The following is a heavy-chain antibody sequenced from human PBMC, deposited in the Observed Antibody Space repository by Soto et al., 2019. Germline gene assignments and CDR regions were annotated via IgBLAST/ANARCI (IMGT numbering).Heavy chain of an antibody. CDR2: IRSKAYGGTT. Sequence: GGSLRLSCTASGFTFGDYAMSWFRQAPGKGLEWVGFIRSKAYGGTTEYAASVKCRFTISRADSKSIAYLQMNSLKTEDTAVYFCTRASYTPPIEYYFDYWGQGTLVTVSS. D-gene: IGHD2-15*01. V-gene: IGHV3-49*03. CDR1: GFTFGDYA. CDR3: TRASYTPPIEYYFDY. J-gene: IGHJ4*02.